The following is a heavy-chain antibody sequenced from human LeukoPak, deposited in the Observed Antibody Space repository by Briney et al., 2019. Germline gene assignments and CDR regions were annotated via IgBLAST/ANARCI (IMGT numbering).Heavy chain of an antibody. Sequence: ASVKVSCKASGGTFSSYTINWVRQAPGQGLEWMGWINPNSGGTNYAQKFQGWVTMTRDTSISTAYMELSRLRSDDTAVYYCARGRGHSSGWYHNWFDPWGQGTLVTVSS. D-gene: IGHD6-19*01. CDR1: GGTFSSYT. CDR3: ARGRGHSSGWYHNWFDP. V-gene: IGHV1-2*04. CDR2: INPNSGGT. J-gene: IGHJ5*02.